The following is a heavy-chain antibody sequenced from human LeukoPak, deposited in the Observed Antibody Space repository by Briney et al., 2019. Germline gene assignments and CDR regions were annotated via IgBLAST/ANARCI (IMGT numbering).Heavy chain of an antibody. CDR3: ARHTAMVTGFDY. CDR2: IYYSGST. V-gene: IGHV4-39*01. D-gene: IGHD5-18*01. J-gene: IGHJ4*02. Sequence: SETLSLTXTVSGGSISSSSYYWGWIRQPPGKGLEWIGSIYYSGSTYYNPSPKSRATISVDMSKNQFSLKLSSVTAADTAVYYCARHTAMVTGFDYWGQGTLVTVSS. CDR1: GGSISSSSYY.